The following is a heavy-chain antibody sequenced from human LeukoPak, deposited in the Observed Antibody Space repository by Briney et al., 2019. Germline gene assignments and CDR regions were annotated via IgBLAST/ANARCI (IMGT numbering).Heavy chain of an antibody. CDR1: SGSISSGFYY. Sequence: PSPTLSLTCPLSSGSISSGFYYCSWIRQHPGKGLQWIGYIYYSGSTYYNPSFKSRVTISVDTSKNQFSLKLSSVTAADTAVYYCARGVRWLQLSYFDYWGQGTLVTVSS. CDR2: IYYSGST. D-gene: IGHD5-24*01. V-gene: IGHV4-31*03. CDR3: ARGVRWLQLSYFDY. J-gene: IGHJ4*02.